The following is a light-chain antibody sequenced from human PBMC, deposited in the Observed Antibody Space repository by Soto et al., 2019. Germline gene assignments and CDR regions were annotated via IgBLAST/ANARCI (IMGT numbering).Light chain of an antibody. V-gene: IGKV3-20*01. Sequence: EIVLTQSPGTLSLSPGERATLSCRTSQRISHKYLAWYQQKPGQAPRLLIRGVSSRATGIPDRFSGSGSGTDFTLTISTLEPEDFAVYYCQLYSGSPWTFGQGTKVEIK. CDR2: GVS. J-gene: IGKJ1*01. CDR1: QRISHKY. CDR3: QLYSGSPWT.